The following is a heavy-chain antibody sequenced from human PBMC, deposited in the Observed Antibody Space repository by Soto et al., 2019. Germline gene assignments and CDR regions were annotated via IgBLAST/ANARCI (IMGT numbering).Heavy chain of an antibody. J-gene: IGHJ3*02. CDR2: ISYDGSNK. D-gene: IGHD6-13*01. V-gene: IGHV3-30-3*01. CDR3: AREGEQQLVLAFDI. Sequence: QVQLVESGGGVVQPERSLRLSCAASGFTFSSYAMHWVRQAPGKGLEWVAVISYDGSNKYYADSVKGRFTISRDNSKNTLYLQMNSLRAEDTAVYYCAREGEQQLVLAFDIWGQGTMVTVSS. CDR1: GFTFSSYA.